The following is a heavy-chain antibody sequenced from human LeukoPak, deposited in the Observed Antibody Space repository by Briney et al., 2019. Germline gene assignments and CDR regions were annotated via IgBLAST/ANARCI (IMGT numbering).Heavy chain of an antibody. CDR2: ISSSSSYI. J-gene: IGHJ6*02. CDR3: ARDYSGYGMDV. D-gene: IGHD3-10*01. V-gene: IGHV3-21*01. Sequence: GGSLRLSCAASGFTFSNYWMSWVRQAPGKGLEWVSSISSSSSYIYYADSVKGRFTISRDNAKNSLYLQMNSLRAEDTAVYYCARDYSGYGMDVWGQGTTVTVSS. CDR1: GFTFSNYW.